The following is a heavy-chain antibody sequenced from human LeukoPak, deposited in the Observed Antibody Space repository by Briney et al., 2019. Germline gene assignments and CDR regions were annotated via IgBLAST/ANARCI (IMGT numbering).Heavy chain of an antibody. CDR3: ARGTTVTTD. CDR2: FSGSGSST. J-gene: IGHJ4*02. V-gene: IGHV3-23*01. Sequence: PGGSLRLSCAASGFTFSNFGMSWVRQAPGKGLEWVSSFSGSGSSTYYADSVKGRFSVSRDNSKNSLYLQMNSLRAEGTAVYYCARGTTVTTDWGQGTLVTVSS. CDR1: GFTFSNFG. D-gene: IGHD4-17*01.